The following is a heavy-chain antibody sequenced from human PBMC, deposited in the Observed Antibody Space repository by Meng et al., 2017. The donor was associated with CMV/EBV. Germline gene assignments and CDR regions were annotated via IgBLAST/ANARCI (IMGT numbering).Heavy chain of an antibody. CDR2: IYPSGST. CDR1: GGSISSSS. CDR3: ARGGNWFDP. J-gene: IGHJ5*02. Sequence: VHLQECGTGLVKPTETLPVTCTPSGGSISSSSWRWTRQPAGKGLEWIGRIYPSGSTNYNPTLKSRVTMSVDTSKNQFSLKLSSVTAADTAVYYCARGGNWFDPWGQGTLVTVSS. V-gene: IGHV4-4*07.